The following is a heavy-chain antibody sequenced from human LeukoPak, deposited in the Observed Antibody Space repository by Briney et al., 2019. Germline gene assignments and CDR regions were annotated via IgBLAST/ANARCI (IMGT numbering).Heavy chain of an antibody. CDR2: IYYSGST. CDR3: ARSLRSSRITMVRENYYFDY. Sequence: SETLSLTRTVSGGSISSYYWSWIRQPPGKGLEWIGYIYYSGSTNYNPSLKSRVTISVDTSKNQFSLKLSSVTAADTAVYYCARSLRSSRITMVRENYYFDYWGQGTLVTVSS. CDR1: GGSISSYY. J-gene: IGHJ4*02. V-gene: IGHV4-59*01. D-gene: IGHD3-10*01.